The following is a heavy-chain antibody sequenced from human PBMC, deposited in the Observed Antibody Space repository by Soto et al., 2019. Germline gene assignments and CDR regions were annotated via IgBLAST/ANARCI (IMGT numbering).Heavy chain of an antibody. J-gene: IGHJ4*02. CDR2: IKSKTDGGTT. CDR3: TTDFYEAAAGTIGIY. Sequence: PGGSLRLSCAASGFTFSNAWMNWVRQAPGKGLEWVGRIKSKTDGGTTDYAAPVKGRFTISRDDSKNTLYLQMNSLKTEDTAVYYCTTDFYEAAAGTIGIYWGQGTLVTVSS. V-gene: IGHV3-15*07. CDR1: GFTFSNAW. D-gene: IGHD6-13*01.